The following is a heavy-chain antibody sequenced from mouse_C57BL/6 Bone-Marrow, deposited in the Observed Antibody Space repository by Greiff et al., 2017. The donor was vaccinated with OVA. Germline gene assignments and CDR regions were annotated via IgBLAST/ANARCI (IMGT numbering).Heavy chain of an antibody. CDR1: GFSFNTYA. V-gene: IGHV10-1*01. D-gene: IGHD2-4*01. CDR3: VRHDYDGAAWFAY. CDR2: IRSKSNNYAT. Sequence: EVQLVESGGGLVQPKGSLKLSCAASGFSFNTYAMNWVRQAPGKGLEWVARIRSKSNNYATYYADSVKDRFTISRDDSESMLYLQMNNLKTEDTAMYYCVRHDYDGAAWFAYWGQGTLVTVSA. J-gene: IGHJ3*01.